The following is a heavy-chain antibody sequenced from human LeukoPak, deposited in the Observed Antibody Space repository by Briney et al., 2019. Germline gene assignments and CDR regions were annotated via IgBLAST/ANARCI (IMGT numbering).Heavy chain of an antibody. CDR2: INPNSGGT. J-gene: IGHJ4*02. CDR3: ARAGDILTGYYIDY. V-gene: IGHV1-2*02. D-gene: IGHD3-9*01. Sequence: ASVKLSCKASGYTFTGYYMHWVRQAPGQGLEWMGWINPNSGGTNYAQKFQGRVTMTRDTSISTAYMELSRLRSDDTAVYYCARAGDILTGYYIDYWGQGTLVTVSS. CDR1: GYTFTGYY.